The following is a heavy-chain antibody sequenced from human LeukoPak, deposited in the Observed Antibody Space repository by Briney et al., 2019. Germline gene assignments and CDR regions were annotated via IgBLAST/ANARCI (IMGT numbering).Heavy chain of an antibody. CDR2: ISYDGSNK. D-gene: IGHD6-13*01. V-gene: IGHV3-30-3*01. Sequence: GGSLRLSCAASGFTFSSYAMHWVRQAPGKGLEWVAVISYDGSNKYYADSVKGRFTISRDNSKNTLYLQMNSLRAEDTALYYCAKAAAAPGFDFWGQGTLVTVSS. CDR3: AKAAAAPGFDF. CDR1: GFTFSSYA. J-gene: IGHJ4*02.